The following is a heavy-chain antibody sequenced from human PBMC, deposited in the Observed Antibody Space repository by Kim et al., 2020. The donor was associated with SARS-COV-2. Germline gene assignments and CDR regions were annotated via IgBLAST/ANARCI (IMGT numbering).Heavy chain of an antibody. CDR2: INHSGST. J-gene: IGHJ4*02. D-gene: IGHD1-26*01. Sequence: SETLSLTCAVYGGSFSGYYWSWIRQPPGKGLEWIGEINHSGSTNYNPSLKSRVTISVDTSKNQFSLKLSSVTAADTAVYYCARGVLFYGSFDYWGQGTLVTVSS. CDR1: GGSFSGYY. V-gene: IGHV4-34*01. CDR3: ARGVLFYGSFDY.